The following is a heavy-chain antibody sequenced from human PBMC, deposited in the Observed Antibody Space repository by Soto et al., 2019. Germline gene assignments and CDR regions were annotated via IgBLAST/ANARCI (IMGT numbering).Heavy chain of an antibody. CDR1: GFTFSSYE. J-gene: IGHJ4*02. CDR2: ISSSGSTI. Sequence: EVQLVESGGGLVQPGGSLRLSCADSGFTFSSYEMNWVRQAPGKGLEWVSYISSSGSTIYYADSVKGRFTISRDNAQNSLYLHMNSLRAEDTAVYYCASAPLVQLERSVFFDYCGQGTMVTVSS. V-gene: IGHV3-48*03. CDR3: ASAPLVQLERSVFFDY. D-gene: IGHD1-1*01.